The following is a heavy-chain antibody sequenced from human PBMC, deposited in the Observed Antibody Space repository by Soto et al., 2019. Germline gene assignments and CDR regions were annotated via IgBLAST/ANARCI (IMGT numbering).Heavy chain of an antibody. CDR1: GFTFSSYG. CDR3: AKDPAARGYSYGYVDY. Sequence: PGGSLRLSCAASGFTFSSYGMHWVRQAPGKGLEWVAVISYDGSNKYYADSVKGRFTISRDNSKNTLYLQMNSLRAEDTAVYYSAKDPAARGYSYGYVDYWGQGTLVTVSS. D-gene: IGHD5-18*01. J-gene: IGHJ4*02. CDR2: ISYDGSNK. V-gene: IGHV3-30*18.